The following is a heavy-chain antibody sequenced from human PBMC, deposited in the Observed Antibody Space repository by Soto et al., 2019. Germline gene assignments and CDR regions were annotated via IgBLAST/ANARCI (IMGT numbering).Heavy chain of an antibody. Sequence: EVQLLESGGGLVQPGGSLRLSCAASGFTSSTDAMSWVRQAAGKGLAWVSTIRGSGGSTYYADSVKGRFTISRDNSKNTLYLQMNSLRAEDTAVYYCAKDQSPYNDGQGFDYWGQGTLVTVSS. J-gene: IGHJ4*02. CDR1: GFTSSTDA. CDR3: AKDQSPYNDGQGFDY. CDR2: IRGSGGST. V-gene: IGHV3-23*01. D-gene: IGHD1-1*01.